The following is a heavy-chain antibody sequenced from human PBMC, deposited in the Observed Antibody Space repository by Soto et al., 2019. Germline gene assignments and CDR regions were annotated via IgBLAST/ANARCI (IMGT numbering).Heavy chain of an antibody. CDR3: ARDLIEDRPDEY. J-gene: IGHJ4*02. CDR2: ISSSSSYI. Sequence: VGSLRLSCASSVFTFSSYSMNCVRHSPGKGLEWVSSISSSSSYIYYADSVKGRFTISRDNAKNSLYLQMNSLRAEDTAVYYCARDLIEDRPDEYWGQGTLVNVSS. V-gene: IGHV3-21*01. CDR1: VFTFSSYS. D-gene: IGHD6-6*01.